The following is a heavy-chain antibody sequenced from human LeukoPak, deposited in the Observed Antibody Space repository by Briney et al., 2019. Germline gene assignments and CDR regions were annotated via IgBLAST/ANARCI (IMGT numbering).Heavy chain of an antibody. CDR1: GYTFTGCF. CDR3: ARSAYNYGYVYFDH. D-gene: IGHD5-18*01. J-gene: IGHJ4*02. CDR2: IDPNSDNI. V-gene: IGHV1-2*02. Sequence: GASVKVSCKASGYTFTGCFIHYVRQAPGQGHEWMGWIDPNSDNIRYSETFKDRVAMTRDTSTNTAYMELSWLRSDDTAVYYCARSAYNYGYVYFDHWGQGTLVIVSS.